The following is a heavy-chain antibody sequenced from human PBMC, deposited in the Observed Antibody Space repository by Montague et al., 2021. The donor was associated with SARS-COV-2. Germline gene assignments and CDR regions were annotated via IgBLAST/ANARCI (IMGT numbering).Heavy chain of an antibody. V-gene: IGHV4-39*01. CDR2: IHYSGST. J-gene: IGHJ5*02. CDR3: AAQSSGGYCSSSSCYVGLDA. D-gene: IGHD2-2*01. Sequence: SETLSLTCTVSGGSISSSSYYWGWIRQPPGKGLEWIGSIHYSGSTYYNPSLKSRVTISVDTSKKHFSLKLSSVTAADTAVYFCAAQSSGGYCSSSSCYVGLDAWGQGTLVTVSS. CDR1: GGSISSSSYY.